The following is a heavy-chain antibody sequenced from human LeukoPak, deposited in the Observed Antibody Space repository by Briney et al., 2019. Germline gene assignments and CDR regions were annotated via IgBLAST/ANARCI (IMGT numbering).Heavy chain of an antibody. V-gene: IGHV4-61*02. CDR2: IYTSGST. J-gene: IGHJ6*03. D-gene: IGHD7-27*01. CDR3: ARDRRPGALWDYCYYMDV. CDR1: GGSISSGSYY. Sequence: SETLSLTCTVSGGSISSGSYYWSWIRQPPGKGLEWIGRIYTSGSTNYNPSLKSRVTISVDTSKNQFSLKLSSVTAADTAVYYYARDRRPGALWDYCYYMDVWGKGTTVTVSS.